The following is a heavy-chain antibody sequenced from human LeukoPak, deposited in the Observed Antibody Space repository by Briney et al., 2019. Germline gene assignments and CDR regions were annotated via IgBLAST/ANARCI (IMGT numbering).Heavy chain of an antibody. V-gene: IGHV4-59*01. CDR1: GGSISSYY. J-gene: IGHJ4*02. Sequence: PSETLSLTCTVSGGSISSYYWSWIRQPPGKGLEWIGYIYYSGSTNYNPSLKSRVTISVDTSKNQFSLKLSSVTAADTAVYYCARGASYYDSSGYYYYFDYWGQGTLVTVSS. D-gene: IGHD3-22*01. CDR2: IYYSGST. CDR3: ARGASYYDSSGYYYYFDY.